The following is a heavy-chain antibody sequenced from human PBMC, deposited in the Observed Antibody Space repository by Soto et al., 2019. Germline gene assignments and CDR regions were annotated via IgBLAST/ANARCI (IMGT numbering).Heavy chain of an antibody. D-gene: IGHD1-20*01. CDR2: INPNSGGT. CDR3: ARSEVYHYGMDV. Sequence: GASVKVSCKASGYTFTGYYMHWVRQAHKQGLEWMVWINPNSGGTNYAQKFQGWVTMTRDTSISTAYMELSRLRSDDTAVYYCARSEVYHYGMDVWGQGTTVTVSS. V-gene: IGHV1-2*04. J-gene: IGHJ6*02. CDR1: GYTFTGYY.